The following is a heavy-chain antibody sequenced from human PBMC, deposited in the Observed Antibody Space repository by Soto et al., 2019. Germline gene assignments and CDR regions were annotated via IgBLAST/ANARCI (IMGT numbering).Heavy chain of an antibody. CDR1: GYIFTSYW. CDR3: ARSHHCSGGSCYWYYFDY. Sequence: GESLKISCNGSGYIFTSYWISWVRQMPGKGLEWMGRIDPSDSYTNYSPSFQGHVTISADKSISTAYLQWSSLKASDTAMYYCARSHHCSGGSCYWYYFDYWGQGSLVTVSS. D-gene: IGHD2-15*01. CDR2: IDPSDSYT. J-gene: IGHJ4*02. V-gene: IGHV5-10-1*01.